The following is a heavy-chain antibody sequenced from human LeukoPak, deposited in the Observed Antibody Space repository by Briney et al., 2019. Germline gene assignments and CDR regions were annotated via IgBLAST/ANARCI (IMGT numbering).Heavy chain of an antibody. CDR2: INSDGINT. D-gene: IGHD3-16*01. J-gene: IGHJ5*01. CDR3: GRGRYVASVDS. Sequence: GGSLRLSCAASGFTFSNYWMHWVRQAPGKGLVWVSRINSDGINTSYADSVKGRFTISRDNAKNTLYLQMNSLTAEDTAVYYCGRGRYVASVDSWGQGTLVTVSS. V-gene: IGHV3-74*01. CDR1: GFTFSNYW.